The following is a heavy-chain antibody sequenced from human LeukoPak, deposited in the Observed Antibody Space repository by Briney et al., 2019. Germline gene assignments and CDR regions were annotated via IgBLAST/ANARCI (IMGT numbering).Heavy chain of an antibody. Sequence: ASVNVSCKASGYTFTSYGISWVRQAPGQGLEWMGWISAYNGNTNYAQKLQGRVTMTTDTSTSTAYMELRSLRSDDTAVYYCARVEQQQLVLYYYYGMDVWGQGTTVTVSS. CDR1: GYTFTSYG. J-gene: IGHJ6*02. CDR3: ARVEQQQLVLYYYYGMDV. CDR2: ISAYNGNT. D-gene: IGHD6-13*01. V-gene: IGHV1-18*01.